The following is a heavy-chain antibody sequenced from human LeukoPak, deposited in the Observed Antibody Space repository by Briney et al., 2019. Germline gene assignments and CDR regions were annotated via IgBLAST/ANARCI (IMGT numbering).Heavy chain of an antibody. V-gene: IGHV1-8*01. Sequence: ASVKVSCKASGYTFTSYDINWVRQATGQGLEWMGWMNPNSGNTGYAQKFQGRVTMTRNTSISTAYMELSSLRSEDTAVFYCARGVVGSGRDAFDIWGQGTMVTVSS. CDR3: ARGVVGSGRDAFDI. CDR2: MNPNSGNT. D-gene: IGHD3-3*01. CDR1: GYTFTSYD. J-gene: IGHJ3*02.